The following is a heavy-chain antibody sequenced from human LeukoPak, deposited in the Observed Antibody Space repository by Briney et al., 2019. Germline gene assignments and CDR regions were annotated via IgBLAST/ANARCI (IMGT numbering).Heavy chain of an antibody. J-gene: IGHJ4*02. Sequence: SETLSLTCAVYGGSFSGYYWSWIRLPPGKGLEWIGEINHSGSTNYNPSLKSRVTISVDTSKNQFSLKLSSVTAADTAVYYCARGGYDFWSGYSAHPSFDYWGQGTLVTVSS. V-gene: IGHV4-34*01. CDR3: ARGGYDFWSGYSAHPSFDY. CDR1: GGSFSGYY. CDR2: INHSGST. D-gene: IGHD3-3*01.